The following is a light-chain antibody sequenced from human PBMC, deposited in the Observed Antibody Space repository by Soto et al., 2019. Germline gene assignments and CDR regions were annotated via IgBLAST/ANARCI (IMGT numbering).Light chain of an antibody. Sequence: QSALTQPASVSGSPGQSITISCTGTSSDVGAYNYVSWYQENPGKAPKLMIYEVNYRPSGVSNRFSGSKSGNTASLTISGLQAEDEADYYCSSYTILRTYVFGTGTKVTVL. CDR2: EVN. CDR3: SSYTILRTYV. J-gene: IGLJ1*01. V-gene: IGLV2-14*01. CDR1: SSDVGAYNY.